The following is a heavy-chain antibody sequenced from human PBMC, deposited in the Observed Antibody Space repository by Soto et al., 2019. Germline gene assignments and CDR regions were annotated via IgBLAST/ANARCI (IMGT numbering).Heavy chain of an antibody. D-gene: IGHD3-3*01. CDR3: ARVEWLSQNYYYYGMDV. V-gene: IGHV4-39*01. CDR2: IYYSGST. CDR1: GGSISSSSYY. Sequence: QLQLQESGPGLVKPSETLSLTCTVSGGSISSSSYYWGWIRQPPGKGLEWIGSIYYSGSTYYNPSLKSRVHISVDTSKNQFSLKLSSVTAADTAVYYCARVEWLSQNYYYYGMDVWGQGTTVTVSS. J-gene: IGHJ6*02.